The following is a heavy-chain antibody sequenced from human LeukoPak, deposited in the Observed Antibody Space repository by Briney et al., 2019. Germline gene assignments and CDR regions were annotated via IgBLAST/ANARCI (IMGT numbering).Heavy chain of an antibody. J-gene: IGHJ4*02. Sequence: GGSLRLSCAASGFTFSDYYMSWVRQAPGKELEWLSCITNSGNMRYYADSVKGRFTISRDNANDSLYLQMNSLRAEDTAVYYCVRKLGDYYFDHWGQGTLVTVSS. CDR3: VRKLGDYYFDH. D-gene: IGHD7-27*01. V-gene: IGHV3-11*01. CDR1: GFTFSDYY. CDR2: ITNSGNMR.